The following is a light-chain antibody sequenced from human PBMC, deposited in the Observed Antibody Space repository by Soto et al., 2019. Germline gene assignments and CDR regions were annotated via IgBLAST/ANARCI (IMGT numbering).Light chain of an antibody. CDR2: DAS. V-gene: IGKV1-33*01. CDR1: QSISTY. Sequence: DIQMTQSPSTLSASVGDRVTITCRASQSISTYLAWYQQKPGKAPKLLIYDASNLETGVPSRFSGSGSGTDFTFTISSLQPEDIATYYCQQYDNLVTFGGGTKVDIK. J-gene: IGKJ4*01. CDR3: QQYDNLVT.